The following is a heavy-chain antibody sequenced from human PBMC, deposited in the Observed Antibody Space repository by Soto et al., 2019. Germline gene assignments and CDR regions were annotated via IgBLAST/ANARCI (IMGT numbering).Heavy chain of an antibody. Sequence: PSETLSLTCAVSGGSISSGGYSWSWIRQPPGKGLEWIGYIYHSGSTYYNPSLKSRVTISVDRSKNQFSLKLSSVTAADTAVYYCARNEFGDRPAFDPWGQGTLVTVSS. V-gene: IGHV4-30-2*01. CDR3: ARNEFGDRPAFDP. J-gene: IGHJ5*02. CDR2: IYHSGST. D-gene: IGHD3-10*01. CDR1: GGSISSGGYS.